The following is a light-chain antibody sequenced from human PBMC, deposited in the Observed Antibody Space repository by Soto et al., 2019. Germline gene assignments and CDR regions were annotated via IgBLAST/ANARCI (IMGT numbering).Light chain of an antibody. CDR1: QRVTASF. V-gene: IGKV3-20*01. CDR3: QQYGSSTWT. J-gene: IGKJ1*01. CDR2: GAS. Sequence: EIVLTQSPGTLSLSPGERATLSCRASQRVTASFLAWYQQKPGQSPRLLIYGASSRATGIPDRFSGSGSETDFTLTISRLEPEDFAVYYCQQYGSSTWTFGQGTKVEIK.